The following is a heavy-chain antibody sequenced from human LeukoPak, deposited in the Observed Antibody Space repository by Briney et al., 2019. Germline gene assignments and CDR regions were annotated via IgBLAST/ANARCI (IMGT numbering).Heavy chain of an antibody. D-gene: IGHD3-10*01. V-gene: IGHV3-74*01. CDR2: INGDGSIT. CDR3: ARGRAGNYYNHNDY. J-gene: IGHJ4*02. Sequence: GGSLRLSCAASGFTISGYWMHWVRQAPGKGLVWVSRINGDGSITSYAGSVMGRFTMSRDNAKSTLYLQMNSLRAEDTAVYYCARGRAGNYYNHNDYWGQGTLVTVSS. CDR1: GFTISGYW.